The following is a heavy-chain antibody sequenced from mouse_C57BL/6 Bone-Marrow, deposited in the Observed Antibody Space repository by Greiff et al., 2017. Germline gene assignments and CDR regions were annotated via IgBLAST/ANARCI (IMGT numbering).Heavy chain of an antibody. CDR1: GFSLTSYG. Sequence: QVQLQQSGPGLVQPSQSLSITCTVSGFSLTSYGVHWVRQSPGKGLEWLGVIWSGGSTDYHAAFISRLSISKDNSKSQVFFKMNSLQADDTAIYYCARASLDYWGQGTTLTVSS. D-gene: IGHD6-1*01. V-gene: IGHV2-2*01. J-gene: IGHJ2*01. CDR3: ARASLDY. CDR2: IWSGGST.